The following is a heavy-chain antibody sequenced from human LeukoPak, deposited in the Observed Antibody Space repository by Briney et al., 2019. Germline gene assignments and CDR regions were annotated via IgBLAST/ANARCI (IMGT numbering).Heavy chain of an antibody. D-gene: IGHD3-16*01. V-gene: IGHV3-64*01. J-gene: IGHJ3*01. CDR1: GFNLRSFA. Sequence: GGSLRLSCAASGFNLRSFAIHWVRQAPGKGLEYVSATSGDGGTTFCASSLQGRCTISRDNSSQMVYLQLGGLKIEDMGLYYCARGDTRLGGAFDVWGQGTMVTVSP. CDR3: ARGDTRLGGAFDV. CDR2: TSGDGGTT.